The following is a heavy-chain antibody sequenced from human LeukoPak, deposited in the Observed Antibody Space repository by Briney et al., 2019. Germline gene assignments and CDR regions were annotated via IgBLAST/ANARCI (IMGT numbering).Heavy chain of an antibody. CDR1: GFTFGSYA. CDR3: AKEKYLWNYVRYFDI. V-gene: IGHV3-23*01. CDR2: ISGSGGDR. Sequence: GGSLRLSCAASGFTFGSYAMSWVRQAPGKGLEWVSSISGSGGDRYYAESVKGRFTISRDKSKNALYLQMNSLSAEDTAVYYCAKEKYLWNYVRYFDIRGQGTMGTVSS. D-gene: IGHD1-7*01. J-gene: IGHJ3*02.